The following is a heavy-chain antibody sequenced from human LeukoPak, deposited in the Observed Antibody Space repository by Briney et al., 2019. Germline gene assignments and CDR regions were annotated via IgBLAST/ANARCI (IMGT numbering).Heavy chain of an antibody. V-gene: IGHV3-21*01. CDR2: ISSSSSYI. J-gene: IGHJ4*02. CDR3: VRDRARLYYYGSGSSFDY. D-gene: IGHD3-10*01. Sequence: GGSLRLSSAASGFTFSSYSMNWVRQAPGKGLEWVSSISSSSSYIYYADSVKGRFTISRDNAKNSLYLQMNSLRAEDTAVYYCVRDRARLYYYGSGSSFDYWGQGTLVTVSS. CDR1: GFTFSSYS.